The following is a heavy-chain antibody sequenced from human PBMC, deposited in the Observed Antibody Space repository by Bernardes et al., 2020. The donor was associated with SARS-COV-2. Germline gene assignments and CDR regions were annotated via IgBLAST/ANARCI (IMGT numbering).Heavy chain of an antibody. Sequence: VESLFLSCEASGFTFGDPWMHWVRQAPGPGLEWVARINSGGGTTNYADSVKGRFTISRDNAKNMLYLQMSSLSAEDTAVYYCTRGPVSGYGSFGVWGKGTLVTVSS. J-gene: IGHJ4*02. D-gene: IGHD3-22*01. CDR2: INSGGGTT. CDR3: TRGPVSGYGSFGV. V-gene: IGHV3-74*01. CDR1: GFTFGDPW.